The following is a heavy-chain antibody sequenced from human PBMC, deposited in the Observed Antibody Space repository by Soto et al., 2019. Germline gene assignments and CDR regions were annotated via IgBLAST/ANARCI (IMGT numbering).Heavy chain of an antibody. CDR3: ARREIQGPIDY. V-gene: IGHV4-28*01. Sequence: QVQLQESGPGLVKPSDTLSLTCAVSGYSISSSNWWGWIRQPPGKGLEWIGYIYYSGTTYYNPSLNSPVTLPVATSQNQFSLKLTSVTAVDTAVYYCARREIQGPIDYWGQGTLVTVSS. CDR2: IYYSGTT. J-gene: IGHJ4*02. D-gene: IGHD1-26*01. CDR1: GYSISSSNW.